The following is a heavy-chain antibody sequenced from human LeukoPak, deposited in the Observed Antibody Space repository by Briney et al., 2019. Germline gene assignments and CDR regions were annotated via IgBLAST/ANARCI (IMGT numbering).Heavy chain of an antibody. D-gene: IGHD3-10*01. Sequence: PGGSLRLSCAASGFTFSSYAMSWVRQAPGKGLEWVSAISGSGGSTYYADSVKGRFTISRDNSKNTLYLQMNSLRAEDTAVYYRAKDPSYLWFGELSAWFDPWGQGTLVTVSS. J-gene: IGHJ5*02. CDR2: ISGSGGST. CDR1: GFTFSSYA. CDR3: AKDPSYLWFGELSAWFDP. V-gene: IGHV3-23*01.